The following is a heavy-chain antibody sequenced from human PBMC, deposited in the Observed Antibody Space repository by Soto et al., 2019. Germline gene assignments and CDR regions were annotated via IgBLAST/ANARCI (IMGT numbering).Heavy chain of an antibody. Sequence: QVQLRESGPGLVKSSQTLSLTCTVSGGSISSGGNYWSWIRQHPGKGLEWIGYIYHSGSTYYNPSLKSRVTISVDTSKNQFSLKLNSVTAADTAVYYCAIARMVRGVIYYYGMDVWGQGTTVTVSS. J-gene: IGHJ6*02. CDR1: GGSISSGGNY. V-gene: IGHV4-31*03. CDR3: AIARMVRGVIYYYGMDV. D-gene: IGHD3-10*01. CDR2: IYHSGST.